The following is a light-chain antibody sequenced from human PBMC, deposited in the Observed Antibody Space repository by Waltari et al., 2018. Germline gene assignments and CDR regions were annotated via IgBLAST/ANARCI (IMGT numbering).Light chain of an antibody. Sequence: QSALTQPASVSGSPGQSITISCPGSSTDIGGYDSVSWYRQDPGKAPKLIIHNVNKRPSGVSDRFSGSKSGNTASLTISGLQAEDEAHYFCNSYTSRSTMIFGGGTTLTV. V-gene: IGLV2-14*01. CDR1: STDIGGYDS. CDR3: NSYTSRSTMI. J-gene: IGLJ2*01. CDR2: NVN.